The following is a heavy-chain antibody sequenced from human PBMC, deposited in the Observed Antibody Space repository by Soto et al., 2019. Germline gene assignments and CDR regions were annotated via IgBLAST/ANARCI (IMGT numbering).Heavy chain of an antibody. Sequence: EVQLVESGGGLVQPGGSLRLSCAASGFTFSSFWMSWVRQAPGKGLEWVANIKQDGREKYYVDSVKGRFTISRDNAKNSRYLQMNTLRAEDTAVYYCATQQLRPGVNWFDPWGQGTLVTVSS. J-gene: IGHJ5*02. CDR2: IKQDGREK. D-gene: IGHD6-13*01. V-gene: IGHV3-7*01. CDR3: ATQQLRPGVNWFDP. CDR1: GFTFSSFW.